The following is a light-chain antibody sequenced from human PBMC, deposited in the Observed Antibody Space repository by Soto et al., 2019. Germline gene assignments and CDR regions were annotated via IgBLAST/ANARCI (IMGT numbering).Light chain of an antibody. CDR1: QSISSW. Sequence: DIQMTQSPSTLSASVGDRVTITCRASQSISSWLAWYQQKPGKAPKLPIYKASSLESGVPSRFSGSGSGTEFTLTISSLQPDDVATYYCQQYNSFAQTFGQGTKVEIK. CDR2: KAS. CDR3: QQYNSFAQT. J-gene: IGKJ1*01. V-gene: IGKV1-5*03.